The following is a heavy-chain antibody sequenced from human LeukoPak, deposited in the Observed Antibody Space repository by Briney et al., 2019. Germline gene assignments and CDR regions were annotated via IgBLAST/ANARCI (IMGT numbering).Heavy chain of an antibody. Sequence: GGSLRLSCAASGFTVSSNYMSWVRQAPGEGLGWVSVIYSGCSTYYADSVKGRFTISRDNSKNTLYLQMNSLRAEDTAVYYCARDNVYYYDSSGYAFDIWGQGTMVTVSS. CDR2: IYSGCST. D-gene: IGHD3-22*01. CDR3: ARDNVYYYDSSGYAFDI. J-gene: IGHJ3*02. V-gene: IGHV3-53*01. CDR1: GFTVSSNY.